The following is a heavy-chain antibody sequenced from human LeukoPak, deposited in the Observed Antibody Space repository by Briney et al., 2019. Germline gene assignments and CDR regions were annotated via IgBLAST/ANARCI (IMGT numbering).Heavy chain of an antibody. Sequence: GRSLRLSCAASGFTFSSYGMHWVRQAPGKGLEWVAVISYDGSNKYYADSVKGRFTISRDNSKNTLYLQMNSLRAEDTAVYYCARTYYYDSSGYYTYYFDYWGQGTLVTVSS. CDR1: GFTFSSYG. D-gene: IGHD3-22*01. CDR3: ARTYYYDSSGYYTYYFDY. J-gene: IGHJ4*02. CDR2: ISYDGSNK. V-gene: IGHV3-30*03.